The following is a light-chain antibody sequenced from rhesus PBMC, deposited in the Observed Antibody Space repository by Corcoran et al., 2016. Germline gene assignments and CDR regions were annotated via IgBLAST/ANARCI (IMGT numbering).Light chain of an antibody. CDR2: KAS. J-gene: IGKJ2*01. Sequence: DIQMTQSPSSLSASVGDRVTIPCRASENVNNYLNWYQQKPGNAPKLLLYKASTLQSGVPSRVSGSGSGTDYTFTISSLQPEDVATYYCQHGYGTPYSFGQGTKVEIK. CDR3: QHGYGTPYS. V-gene: IGKV1-74*01. CDR1: ENVNNY.